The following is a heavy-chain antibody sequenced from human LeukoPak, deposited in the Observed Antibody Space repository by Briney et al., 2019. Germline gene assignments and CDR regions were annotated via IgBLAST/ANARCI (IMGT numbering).Heavy chain of an antibody. J-gene: IGHJ4*02. D-gene: IGHD3-3*01. CDR3: ASRSSIWSGYQDTLYYFDS. CDR1: GGSISSYY. CDR2: IYYSGST. V-gene: IGHV4-59*01. Sequence: KPSETLSLPCTISGGSISSYYWSWIRQPPGKRLEWIGHIYYSGSTNYNPSLKSRVTISVDTSKNQFSLKLSSVTAADTAVYYCASRSSIWSGYQDTLYYFDSWGQGTLVTVSS.